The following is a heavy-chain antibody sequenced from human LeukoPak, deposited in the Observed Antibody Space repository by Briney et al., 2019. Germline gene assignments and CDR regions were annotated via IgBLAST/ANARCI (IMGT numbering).Heavy chain of an antibody. CDR3: ARRKSSSWYGRNYYYMDV. V-gene: IGHV4-59*08. D-gene: IGHD6-13*01. CDR1: GGSLNNYY. J-gene: IGHJ6*03. Sequence: SETLSLTCTVSGGSLNNYYWSWIRQPPGTGLEWIGYIHYNGGTNYNPSLKSRVTISVDTSKNQFSLKLSSVTAADTAVYYCARRKSSSWYGRNYYYMDVWGKGTTVTVSS. CDR2: IHYNGGT.